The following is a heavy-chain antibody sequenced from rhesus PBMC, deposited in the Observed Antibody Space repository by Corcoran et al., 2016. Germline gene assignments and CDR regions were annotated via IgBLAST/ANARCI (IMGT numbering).Heavy chain of an antibody. J-gene: IGHJ4*01. CDR1: GFSFSDYF. CDR3: ARGGTATSY. Sequence: EVQLVESGGGLDKPGGSLSLSCAASGFSFSDYFMYWVRQAPGKGLGVVSGIVFTVGSTAYAASVEGRFTISRENAKNTLYRQMDCLIAEDTAVYYCARGGTATSYWGQGVLVTVSS. D-gene: IGHD5-12*01. V-gene: IGHV3S18*01. CDR2: IVFTVGST.